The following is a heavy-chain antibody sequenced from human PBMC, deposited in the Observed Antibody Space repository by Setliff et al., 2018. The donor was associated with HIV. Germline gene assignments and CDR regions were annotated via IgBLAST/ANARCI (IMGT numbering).Heavy chain of an antibody. V-gene: IGHV3-21*01. CDR2: ITGNSDYI. CDR3: ASAGGGNSGTRWFDY. J-gene: IGHJ4*02. D-gene: IGHD2-21*02. CDR1: GFTFSSYS. Sequence: PGGSLRLSCAASGFTFSSYSMSWVRQAPGEGLEWVSSITGNSDYIYYGDSVKGRFTISRDNAKNSLYLHMNNLRAEDTAVYYCASAGGGNSGTRWFDYWGQGALVTVSS.